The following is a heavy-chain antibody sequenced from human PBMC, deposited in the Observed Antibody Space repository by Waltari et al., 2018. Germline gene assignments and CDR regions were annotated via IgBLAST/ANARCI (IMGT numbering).Heavy chain of an antibody. J-gene: IGHJ4*02. CDR2: INPNSGGT. CDR1: GYTFTGYY. Sequence: QVQLVQSGAEVKTPGASVKVSCTASGYTFTGYYLHWVRRAPGQGLEWMGWINPNSGGTNYAQKFQGRVTMTRDTSISTAYMELSRLRSDDTAVYYCARGQDSSGYYFLTFDYWGQGTLVTVSS. V-gene: IGHV1-2*02. CDR3: ARGQDSSGYYFLTFDY. D-gene: IGHD3-22*01.